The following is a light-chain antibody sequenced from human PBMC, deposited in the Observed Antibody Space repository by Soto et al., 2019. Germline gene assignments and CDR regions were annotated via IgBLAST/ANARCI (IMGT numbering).Light chain of an antibody. CDR3: QQYYSFPRT. J-gene: IGKJ1*01. CDR1: QSISNH. V-gene: IGKV1-39*01. CDR2: AAS. Sequence: DIQMTQSPSSLSASVEDRVIITCRASQSISNHLNWYQQKPGKAPKLLIFAASSLQSGVPSRFSGSRSGPDFTLTISSLQPADFATYYCQQYYSFPRTFGQGTKVDIK.